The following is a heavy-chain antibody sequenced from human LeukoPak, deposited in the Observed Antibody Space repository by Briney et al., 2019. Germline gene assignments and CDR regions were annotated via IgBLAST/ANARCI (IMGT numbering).Heavy chain of an antibody. CDR2: INPNSGGT. V-gene: IGHV1-2*02. Sequence: GASVKVSCKASGYTFTGYYMHWVRQAPGQGLEWMGWINPNSGGTNYAQKFQGRVTMTRDTSISTAYMEPSRLRSDDTAVYYCARDFPDVVVVAATPDNWFDPWGQGTLVTVSS. CDR3: ARDFPDVVVVAATPDNWFDP. D-gene: IGHD2-15*01. CDR1: GYTFTGYY. J-gene: IGHJ5*02.